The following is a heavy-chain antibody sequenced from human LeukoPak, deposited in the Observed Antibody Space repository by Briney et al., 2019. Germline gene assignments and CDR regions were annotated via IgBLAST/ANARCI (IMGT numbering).Heavy chain of an antibody. CDR1: GFTFDDYG. J-gene: IGHJ4*02. CDR3: ARGPETVTDPYYFDY. D-gene: IGHD4-11*01. Sequence: GGSLRLSCAASGFTFDDYGMSWVRPAPGKGLEWVAGINWNGGSTGYADAVKGRFTISRDNAKTSLYLQMNSLRAEDTALYYCARGPETVTDPYYFDYWGQGTLVTVSS. V-gene: IGHV3-20*04. CDR2: INWNGGST.